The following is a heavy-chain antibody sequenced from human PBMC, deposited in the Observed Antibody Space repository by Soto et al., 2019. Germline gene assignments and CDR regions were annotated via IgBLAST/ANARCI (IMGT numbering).Heavy chain of an antibody. V-gene: IGHV3-23*01. CDR2: LSGSGGST. D-gene: IGHD3-3*01. CDR3: AIARVADSSLDH. J-gene: IGHJ4*01. Sequence: GGSLRLSCAASGFTFSSYAMTWVRQAPGKGLEWVSTLSGSGGSTYYADSVKGRFTISRDNSRNTLYLQINSLRAEDTAVYYCAIARVADSSLDHWGQGILVTVSS. CDR1: GFTFSSYA.